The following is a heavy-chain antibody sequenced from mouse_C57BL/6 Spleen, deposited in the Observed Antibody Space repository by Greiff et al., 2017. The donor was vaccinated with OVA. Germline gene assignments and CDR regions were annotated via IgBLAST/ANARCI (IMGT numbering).Heavy chain of an antibody. CDR3: AREGYGYAGGYYFDY. J-gene: IGHJ2*01. D-gene: IGHD2-2*01. V-gene: IGHV1-82*01. Sequence: QVQLQQSGPELVKPGASVKISCKASGYAFSSSWMNWVKQRPGKGLEWIGRIYPGDGDTNYNGKFKGKATLTADKSSSTAYMQLSSLTSEDSAVYFCAREGYGYAGGYYFDYWGQGTTLTVSS. CDR1: GYAFSSSW. CDR2: IYPGDGDT.